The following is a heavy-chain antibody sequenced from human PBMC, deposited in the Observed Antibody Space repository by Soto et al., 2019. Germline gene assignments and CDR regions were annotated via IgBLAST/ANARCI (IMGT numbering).Heavy chain of an antibody. J-gene: IGHJ4*02. CDR3: ARHNYGSGSTYFDY. D-gene: IGHD3-10*01. V-gene: IGHV4-59*08. CDR1: GGSIISYC. Sequence: PSETLSLTCTVSGGSIISYCWSWIRQPPGKGLEWIGYIYYSGSTNYNPSLKSRVTISVDTSKNQFSLKLNSMTAADTAVYYCARHNYGSGSTYFDYWGQGTLVTVS. CDR2: IYYSGST.